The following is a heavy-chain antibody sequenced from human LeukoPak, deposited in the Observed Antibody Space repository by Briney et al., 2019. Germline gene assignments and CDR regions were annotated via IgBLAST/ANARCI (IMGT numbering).Heavy chain of an antibody. J-gene: IGHJ4*02. V-gene: IGHV4-38-2*01. CDR2: IYHSGST. CDR1: GYSISSGYY. Sequence: SETLSLTCAVSGYSISSGYYWGWIRQPPGKGLEWIGSIYHSGSTYYNPSLKSRVTISVDTSKNQFSLKLSSVTAADTAVYYCARKVESDYGDYECDYWGQGTLVTVSS. CDR3: ARKVESDYGDYECDY. D-gene: IGHD4-17*01.